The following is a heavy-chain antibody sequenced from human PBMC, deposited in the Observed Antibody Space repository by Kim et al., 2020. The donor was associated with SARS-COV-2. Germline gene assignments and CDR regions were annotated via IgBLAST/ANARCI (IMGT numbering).Heavy chain of an antibody. J-gene: IGHJ4*02. V-gene: IGHV3-23*01. Sequence: YADSVQGRYTISRDNSKNTLYLQMNSLRAEDTALYYWTKGHYYGSGSWDYWGQGALVTVSS. CDR3: TKGHYYGSGSWDY. D-gene: IGHD3-10*01.